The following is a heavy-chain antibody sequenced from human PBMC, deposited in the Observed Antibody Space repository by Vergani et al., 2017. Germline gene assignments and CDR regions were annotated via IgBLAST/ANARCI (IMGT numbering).Heavy chain of an antibody. CDR1: GGTFSSYA. CDR2: IIPIFGTA. Sequence: QVQLVQSGAEVKKPGSSVKVSCKASGGTFSSYAISWVRQAPGQGLEWMGGIIPIFGTANYAQKFQCRVTITADESTRTAYMELRSLRSEDPAVYYCARRGSDSSGFRYYYYMDVWGKGTTVTVSS. CDR3: ARRGSDSSGFRYYYYMDV. D-gene: IGHD3-22*01. J-gene: IGHJ6*03. V-gene: IGHV1-69*01.